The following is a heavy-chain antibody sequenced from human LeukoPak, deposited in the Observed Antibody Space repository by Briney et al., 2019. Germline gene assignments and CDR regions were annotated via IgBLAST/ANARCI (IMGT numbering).Heavy chain of an antibody. J-gene: IGHJ6*02. Sequence: SETLSLTCTVSGGSISSYYWSWIRQPAVKGLEWIGRIYASGTTNYNPSLKSRVTMSVDTSKNQFSLKLSSVTAADTAVYYCARDDPKYYYYGMDVWGQGTTVTVSS. CDR3: ARDDPKYYYYGMDV. D-gene: IGHD6-6*01. V-gene: IGHV4-4*07. CDR2: IYASGTT. CDR1: GGSISSYY.